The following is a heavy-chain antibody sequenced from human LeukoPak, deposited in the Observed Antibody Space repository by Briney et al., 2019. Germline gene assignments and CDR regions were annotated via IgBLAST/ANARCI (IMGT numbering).Heavy chain of an antibody. CDR2: INHSGST. CDR1: GGSFSGYY. V-gene: IGHV4-34*01. CDR3: ARVFSSDIVVVPAAIGWFDP. D-gene: IGHD2-2*01. J-gene: IGHJ5*02. Sequence: PSETLSLTCAVYGGSFSGYYWSWIRQPPGKGLEWIGEINHSGSTNYNPSLKSRVTISVDTSKNQFSLKLSSVTAADTAVYYCARVFSSDIVVVPAAIGWFDPWGQGTLVTVSS.